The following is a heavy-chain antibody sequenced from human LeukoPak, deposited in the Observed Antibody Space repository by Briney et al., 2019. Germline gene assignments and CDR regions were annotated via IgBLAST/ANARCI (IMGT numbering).Heavy chain of an antibody. CDR3: AKTSKYFDY. V-gene: IGHV3-23*01. Sequence: PGGSLRLSCAASRFRFGSYAMSWVRQAPGKRLEWVSTISDSGGYTYYAGSVKGRFTISRDNSRNTLYLQMNSLGVEDTAVYYCAKTSKYFDYWGQGTLVTVSS. CDR2: ISDSGGYT. CDR1: RFRFGSYA. J-gene: IGHJ4*02.